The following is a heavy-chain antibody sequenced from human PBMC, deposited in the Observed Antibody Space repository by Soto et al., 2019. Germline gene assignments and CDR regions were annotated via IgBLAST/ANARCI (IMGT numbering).Heavy chain of an antibody. CDR1: GGTFSTYA. CDR3: ASHCGGDCYSRSPPYYYYGMDV. V-gene: IGHV1-69*13. Sequence: SVKVSCKAPGGTFSTYAISWVRQAPGQGLEWMGGIIPMFGTANYAQRFQDRVTITADESTNTVYMELSSLRSEDTAVYYCASHCGGDCYSRSPPYYYYGMDVWGQGTTVTVSS. J-gene: IGHJ6*02. D-gene: IGHD2-21*02. CDR2: IIPMFGTA.